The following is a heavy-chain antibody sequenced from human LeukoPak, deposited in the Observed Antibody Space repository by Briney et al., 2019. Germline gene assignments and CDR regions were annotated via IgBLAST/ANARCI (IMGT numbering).Heavy chain of an antibody. Sequence: EGSLRLSCAASGFTFSSYAMHWVRQAPGKGLEYVSAISSNGGSTYYANSVKGRFTISRDNSKNTLYLQMGSLRAEDMAVYYCARDWGAYGSGSYYPPAYWGQGTLVTVSS. CDR3: ARDWGAYGSGSYYPPAY. CDR2: ISSNGGST. CDR1: GFTFSSYA. J-gene: IGHJ4*02. V-gene: IGHV3-64*01. D-gene: IGHD3-10*01.